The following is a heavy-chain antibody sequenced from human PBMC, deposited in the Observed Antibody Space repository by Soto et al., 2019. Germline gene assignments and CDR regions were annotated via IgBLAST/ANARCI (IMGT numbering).Heavy chain of an antibody. CDR3: ARVVGIAVGGALGYFDY. D-gene: IGHD6-19*01. Sequence: EVQLVASGGGLVQPGVSLRLSCAASGFTGSSNYMSWVRQAPGKGLEWVSVIYSGCTTYYADSVNGRFTISRDNAKNKLYLQVNSLRAEDTAVYYCARVVGIAVGGALGYFDYWGQGTLVVVSS. CDR1: GFTGSSNY. J-gene: IGHJ4*02. CDR2: IYSGCTT. V-gene: IGHV3-66*01.